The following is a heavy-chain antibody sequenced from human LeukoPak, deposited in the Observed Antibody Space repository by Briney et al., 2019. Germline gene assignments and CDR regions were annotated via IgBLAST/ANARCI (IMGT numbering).Heavy chain of an antibody. Sequence: SETLSLTCTVSGGSISSHYWSWIRQPPGKGLEWIGYVYNSGSTKYNPALKSRVIISVDTSRNQFSLELSSVTAADTAMYYCARDRSLYNDFWSGFYAFDIWGQGTMVTVSP. V-gene: IGHV4-59*11. CDR3: ARDRSLYNDFWSGFYAFDI. CDR1: GGSISSHY. D-gene: IGHD3-3*01. CDR2: VYNSGST. J-gene: IGHJ3*02.